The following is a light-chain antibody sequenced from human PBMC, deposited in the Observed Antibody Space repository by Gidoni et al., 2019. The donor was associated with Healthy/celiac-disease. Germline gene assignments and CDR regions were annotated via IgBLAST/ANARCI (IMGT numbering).Light chain of an antibody. Sequence: DIQMTQSPSTLSASVGDRVTITCRASQSISSWLAWYQQKPGKAPKLLIYKASSLESGVPSRFSGSGSGTEFNLTISSLQPDDFATYYCQQYNSYPYTCGQGTKLEIK. CDR3: QQYNSYPYT. CDR1: QSISSW. V-gene: IGKV1-5*03. CDR2: KAS. J-gene: IGKJ2*01.